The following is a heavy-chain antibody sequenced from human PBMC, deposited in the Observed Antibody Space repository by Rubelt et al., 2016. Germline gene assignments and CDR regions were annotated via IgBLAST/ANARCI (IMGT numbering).Heavy chain of an antibody. Sequence: QLQLQESGPGLVKPSETLSLTCTVSGGSISSSSYYWGWIRQPPGKGLEWIGYIYYSGSTNYNPSLKSRVTISVDTSKNQFSLKLSSVTAADTAVYYGARGPRKVTMIVVVLRGLDYWGQGTLVTVSS. CDR2: IYYSGST. J-gene: IGHJ4*02. CDR1: GGSISSSSYY. D-gene: IGHD3-22*01. CDR3: ARGPRKVTMIVVVLRGLDY. V-gene: IGHV4-61*05.